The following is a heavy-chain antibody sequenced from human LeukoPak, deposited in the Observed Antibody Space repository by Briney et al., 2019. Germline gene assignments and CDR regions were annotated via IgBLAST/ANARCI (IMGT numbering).Heavy chain of an antibody. J-gene: IGHJ4*02. CDR2: IRYDGSNK. D-gene: IGHD3-22*01. V-gene: IGHV3-30*02. Sequence: GGSLRLSCAASGFTFSSYGMHWVRQAPGKGLEWVAFIRYDGSNKYYADSVKGRFTISRGNSKNTLYLQMNSLRAEDTAVYYCARDPADDSSGYYYEFWDYWGQGTLVTVSS. CDR3: ARDPADDSSGYYYEFWDY. CDR1: GFTFSSYG.